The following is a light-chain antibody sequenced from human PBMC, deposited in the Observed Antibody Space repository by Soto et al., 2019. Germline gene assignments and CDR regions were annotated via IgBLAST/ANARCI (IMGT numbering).Light chain of an antibody. Sequence: DIVMTQSPLSLPVTPGEPASISCKSNQSLLHSNGYNYLDWYLQKPGQSPQLLIYLRSYRASGVPDRFSGSGSGTDFTLQISRLEAEDVGVYYCMQALQTPITFGQGTRLEIK. CDR2: LRS. CDR3: MQALQTPIT. J-gene: IGKJ5*01. CDR1: QSLLHSNGYNY. V-gene: IGKV2-28*01.